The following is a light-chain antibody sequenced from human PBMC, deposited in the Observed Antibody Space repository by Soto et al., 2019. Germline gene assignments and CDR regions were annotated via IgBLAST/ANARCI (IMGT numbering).Light chain of an antibody. CDR2: EVR. Sequence: QSVLTEPASVSGSPGQSSTISCTGTGSDVGGYNYVSWYQQHPGKAPKLMIYEVRNRPSGVSHRFSGSKSANTASLTISGLQAEDEADYYCSSYTSSSPYVFGTGTKVTVL. V-gene: IGLV2-14*01. J-gene: IGLJ1*01. CDR3: SSYTSSSPYV. CDR1: GSDVGGYNY.